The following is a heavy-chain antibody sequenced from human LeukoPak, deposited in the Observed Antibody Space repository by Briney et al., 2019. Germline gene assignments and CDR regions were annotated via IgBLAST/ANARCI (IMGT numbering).Heavy chain of an antibody. Sequence: GGSLRLSCAASGFTLSSYAMSWVRQAPGKGLEWVSAISGSGGSTYYADSVKGRFTISRDNSKNTLYLQMNSLRAEDTAVYYCAKGKQQLPLGYWGQVTLVTVSS. J-gene: IGHJ4*02. CDR1: GFTLSSYA. D-gene: IGHD6-13*01. CDR2: ISGSGGST. V-gene: IGHV3-23*01. CDR3: AKGKQQLPLGY.